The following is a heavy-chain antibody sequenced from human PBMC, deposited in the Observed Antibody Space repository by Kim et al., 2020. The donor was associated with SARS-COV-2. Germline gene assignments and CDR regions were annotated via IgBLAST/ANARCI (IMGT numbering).Heavy chain of an antibody. Sequence: GESLKISCKGSGYSFTSYWISWVRQMPGKGLEWMGRIDPSDSYTNYSPSFQGHVTISADKSISTAYLQWSSLKASDTAMYYCATTRWGISAAADWGQGTLVTVSS. CDR1: GYSFTSYW. CDR3: ATTRWGISAAAD. D-gene: IGHD6-13*01. CDR2: IDPSDSYT. V-gene: IGHV5-10-1*01. J-gene: IGHJ4*02.